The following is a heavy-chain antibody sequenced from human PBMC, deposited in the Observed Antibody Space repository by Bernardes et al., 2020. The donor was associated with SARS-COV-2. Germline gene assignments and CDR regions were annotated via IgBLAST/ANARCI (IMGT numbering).Heavy chain of an antibody. V-gene: IGHV4-4*02. Sequence: SETLSLTCAVSGGSISTNNWWGWVRQPPGKGLEWIGEIYHSGDTKFNPSLKSRVTMSVDKSKNQFSLRLTSVTAADTAVYYCARVNMYYSGSGSYYKVPSFDYWGQGTLVTVSS. CDR1: GGSISTNNW. CDR3: ARVNMYYSGSGSYYKVPSFDY. CDR2: IYHSGDT. J-gene: IGHJ4*02. D-gene: IGHD3-10*01.